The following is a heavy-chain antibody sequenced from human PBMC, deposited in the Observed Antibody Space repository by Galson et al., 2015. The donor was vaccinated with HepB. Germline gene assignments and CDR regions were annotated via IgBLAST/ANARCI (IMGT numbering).Heavy chain of an antibody. D-gene: IGHD2/OR15-2a*01. CDR2: ISTDNGNT. J-gene: IGHJ4*02. V-gene: IGHV1-18*01. CDR1: GYTFTSYG. Sequence: QSGAEVKKPGASVKVSCRASGYTFTSYGISWVRQAPGQGLEWMGWISTDNGNTNYAQNLQDRVTMTTDTSTTTVYMELRSLRSDDTAVYYCARDRYTEYSPPIDWGQGTRVTVSS. CDR3: ARDRYTEYSPPID.